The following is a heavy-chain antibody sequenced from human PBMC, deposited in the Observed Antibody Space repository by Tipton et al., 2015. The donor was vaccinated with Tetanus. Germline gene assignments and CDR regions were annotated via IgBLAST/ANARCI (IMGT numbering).Heavy chain of an antibody. J-gene: IGHJ5*02. CDR3: AKDQGGGRVVRLNWFDP. Sequence: TLSLTCSVSGGSISSGGYFWNWIRQQPGRGPEWIGYIYYSGSTYYNPSLESRITMSVDTSKNQFSLKMNSVTAADTAVYYCAKDQGGGRVVRLNWFDPWGPGTLVTVSS. V-gene: IGHV4-31*03. D-gene: IGHD6-6*01. CDR1: GGSISSGGYF. CDR2: IYYSGST.